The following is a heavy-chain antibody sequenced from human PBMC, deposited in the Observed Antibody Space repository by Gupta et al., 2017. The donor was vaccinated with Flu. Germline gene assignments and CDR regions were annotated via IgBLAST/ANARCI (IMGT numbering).Heavy chain of an antibody. CDR3: AKSGIGSSWTRIYFDY. CDR1: GFTFSSYA. D-gene: IGHD6-13*01. Sequence: EVQLLESGGGLVQPGGSLRLSCAASGFTFSSYAMSWVRQAPGKGLEWVSAISGSGGSTYYADSVKGRFTISRDNSKNTLYLQMNSLRAEDTAVYYCAKSGIGSSWTRIYFDYWGQGTLVTVSS. V-gene: IGHV3-23*01. J-gene: IGHJ4*02. CDR2: ISGSGGST.